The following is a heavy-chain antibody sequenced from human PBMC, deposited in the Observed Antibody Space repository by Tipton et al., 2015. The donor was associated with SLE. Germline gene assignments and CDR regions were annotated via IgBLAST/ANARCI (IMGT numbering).Heavy chain of an antibody. Sequence: TLSLTCSVSGGSISTYFWNWIRQPAGKGLQWIGRVYTTGTTYYNPSLKSRVTMSVDTSKNQFFLKMTSVSAADTAVYYCARASDDYLLDSWGQGTLVTVAS. CDR2: VYTTGTT. V-gene: IGHV4-4*07. D-gene: IGHD4-11*01. J-gene: IGHJ4*02. CDR3: ARASDDYLLDS. CDR1: GGSISTYF.